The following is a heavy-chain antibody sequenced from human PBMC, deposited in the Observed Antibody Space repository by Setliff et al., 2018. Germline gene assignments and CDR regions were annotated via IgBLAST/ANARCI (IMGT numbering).Heavy chain of an antibody. CDR3: ARDQNYGGNPSLVYYYYYMDV. CDR2: ISSSGSTI. CDR1: GFTFSSYW. V-gene: IGHV3-48*04. J-gene: IGHJ6*03. Sequence: PGGSLRLSCAASGFTFSSYWMSWVRQAPGKGLEWVSYISSSGSTIYYADSVKGRFTISRDNAKNSLYLQMNSLRAEDTAVYYCARDQNYGGNPSLVYYYYYMDVWGKGTTVTVSS. D-gene: IGHD4-17*01.